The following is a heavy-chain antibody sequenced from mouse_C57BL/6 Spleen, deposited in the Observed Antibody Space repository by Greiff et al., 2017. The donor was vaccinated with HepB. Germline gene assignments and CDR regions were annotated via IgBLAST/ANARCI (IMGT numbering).Heavy chain of an antibody. D-gene: IGHD1-1*01. CDR3: PITTVVGYFDY. CDR1: GYTFTSYW. J-gene: IGHJ2*01. Sequence: VQLVESGAELVKPGASVKLSCKASGYTFTSYWMHWVKQRPGQGLEWIGMIHPNSGSTNYNEKFKSKATLTVDKSSSTAYMQLSSLTSEDSAVYYCPITTVVGYFDYWGQGTTLTVSS. CDR2: IHPNSGST. V-gene: IGHV1-64*01.